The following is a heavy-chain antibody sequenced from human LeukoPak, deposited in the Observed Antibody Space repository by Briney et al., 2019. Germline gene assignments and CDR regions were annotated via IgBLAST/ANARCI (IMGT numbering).Heavy chain of an antibody. CDR1: GVSFDYYY. D-gene: IGHD4-11*01. CDR2: INHSGYT. V-gene: IGHV4-34*01. J-gene: IGHJ4*02. CDR3: TRMTRGHDY. Sequence: SETLSLTCAVSGVSFDYYYWGWVRQTPGKGLEWIGEINHSGYTNDNPSLKSRVTLSIDTSRKQFSLNLRSVTVADAGIYYCTRMTRGHDYWGQGTQVTVSS.